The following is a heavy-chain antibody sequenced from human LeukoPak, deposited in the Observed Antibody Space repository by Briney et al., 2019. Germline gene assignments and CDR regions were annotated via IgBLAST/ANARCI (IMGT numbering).Heavy chain of an antibody. CDR1: GFTFSSYA. J-gene: IGHJ4*02. V-gene: IGHV3-23*01. CDR3: AKPQWQVSGVFDY. D-gene: IGHD6-19*01. Sequence: GGSLRLSCAASGFTFSSYAMSWVRQAPGKGLEWVSAINGSGGSTYYADSVKGRFTISRDNSKNTLYLQMNSLRAEDTAVYYCAKPQWQVSGVFDYWGQGTLVTVSS. CDR2: INGSGGST.